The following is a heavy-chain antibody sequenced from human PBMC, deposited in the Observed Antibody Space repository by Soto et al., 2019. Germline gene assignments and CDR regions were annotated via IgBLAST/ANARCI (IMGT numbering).Heavy chain of an antibody. J-gene: IGHJ4*02. CDR1: GGSFSAYF. V-gene: IGHV4-34*01. CDR2: INHSGST. CDR3: RERIGGYYAGFDY. D-gene: IGHD5-18*01. Sequence: SETLSLTCAVYGGSFSAYFWTWIRQPPGQGLEWLGEINHSGSTNFNPSLKSRLTISMDTSKNQFSLQLNSVTPQDTAVYYWRERIGGYYAGFDYCGQGNLVTVS.